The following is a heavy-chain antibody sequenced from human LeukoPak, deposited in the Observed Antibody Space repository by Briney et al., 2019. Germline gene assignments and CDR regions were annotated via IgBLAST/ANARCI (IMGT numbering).Heavy chain of an antibody. Sequence: GGSLRLSCIASGFTFTNYWMSWVRQAPEKGLEWVASIKEDGSDKRYVDAVEGRFTISRDNTKNSLYVQMSSLRAEDTAMYYCARLKDAVTIFDCWGQGILVTVSS. V-gene: IGHV3-7*01. D-gene: IGHD4-17*01. CDR2: IKEDGSDK. CDR3: ARLKDAVTIFDC. CDR1: GFTFTNYW. J-gene: IGHJ5*01.